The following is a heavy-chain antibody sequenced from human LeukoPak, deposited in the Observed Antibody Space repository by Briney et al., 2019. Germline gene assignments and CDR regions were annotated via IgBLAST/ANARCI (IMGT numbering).Heavy chain of an antibody. CDR2: IASDGSST. J-gene: IGHJ4*02. CDR1: GFTFSSYW. D-gene: IGHD3-22*01. Sequence: GGSLRLSCAASGFTFSSYWMNWVRQAPGKGLVWVSRIASDGSSTTYADSVKGRFSISRDNAKNTLYLQMNSLRAEDTAVYYCAHSSGYPYYFDYWGQGTLVTVSS. V-gene: IGHV3-74*01. CDR3: AHSSGYPYYFDY.